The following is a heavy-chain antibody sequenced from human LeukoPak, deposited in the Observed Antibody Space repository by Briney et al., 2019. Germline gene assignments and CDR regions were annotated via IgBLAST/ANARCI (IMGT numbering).Heavy chain of an antibody. CDR1: GGSISSYY. J-gene: IGHJ4*02. CDR3: ARLGLVDADY. CDR2: IYYSGST. V-gene: IGHV4-59*01. Sequence: SETLSLTCTVSGGSISSYYWSWIRQPPGKGLEWIGYIYYSGSTNYNPSLKSRVTISVDTSKNQFSLRLRSVTAADTAVYYCARLGLVDADYWGQGTLVTVSS. D-gene: IGHD3-10*01.